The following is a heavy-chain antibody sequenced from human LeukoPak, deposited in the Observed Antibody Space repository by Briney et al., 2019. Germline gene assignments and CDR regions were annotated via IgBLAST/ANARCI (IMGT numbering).Heavy chain of an antibody. D-gene: IGHD6-19*01. J-gene: IGHJ6*02. Sequence: GGSLRLSCEASGFTLSSHWMSWVRQAPGKGLEWVAIIKQDRSEKDYVDSVTGRFTISRDNAKNSLYLQMNSLRDEDTAVYYCARDTSAWRYGMDVWGQGTTVTVSS. CDR3: ARDTSAWRYGMDV. CDR2: IKQDRSEK. V-gene: IGHV3-7*01. CDR1: GFTLSSHW.